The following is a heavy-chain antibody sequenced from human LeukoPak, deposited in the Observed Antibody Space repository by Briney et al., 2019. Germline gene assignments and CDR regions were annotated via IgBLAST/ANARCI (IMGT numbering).Heavy chain of an antibody. V-gene: IGHV4-39*01. J-gene: IGHJ4*02. CDR2: SHHSGTT. D-gene: IGHD5-24*01. Sequence: SETLSLTCTVSGGSINIHSYYWGWIRQPPGKGLEWIGSSHHSGTTYSNPSLKSRVTISVDTSKTQFSLRLSSVTATDTAVYFCAGLRGYNSRSWYVDYWGQGTLVSVSS. CDR1: GGSINIHSYY. CDR3: AGLRGYNSRSWYVDY.